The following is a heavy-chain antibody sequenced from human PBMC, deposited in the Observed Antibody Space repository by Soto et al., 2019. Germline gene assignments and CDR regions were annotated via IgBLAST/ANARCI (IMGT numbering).Heavy chain of an antibody. V-gene: IGHV3-21*01. J-gene: IGHJ4*02. D-gene: IGHD5-18*01. Sequence: GGSLRLSCAAAGITFSSYSMNWVRRAPGKGLEWVSSISSSSSYIYYADSVKGRFTISRDNAKNSLYLQMISLRAEDTAVYYCARDISLSSGYSYGYTVDYWGQGTLVTVSS. CDR3: ARDISLSSGYSYGYTVDY. CDR2: ISSSSSYI. CDR1: GITFSSYS.